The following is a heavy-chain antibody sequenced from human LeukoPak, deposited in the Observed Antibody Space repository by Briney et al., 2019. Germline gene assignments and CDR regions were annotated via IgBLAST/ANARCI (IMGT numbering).Heavy chain of an antibody. Sequence: ASVKVSCKASGYTFTSYAMNWVRQATGQGLEWMGWMNPNSGNTGYAQKFQGRVTMTRNTSISTAYMELSSLRSEDTAVYYCARSPSSGRVVKYYFDYWGQGTLVTVSS. CDR2: MNPNSGNT. CDR1: GYTFTSYA. CDR3: ARSPSSGRVVKYYFDY. D-gene: IGHD3-10*01. J-gene: IGHJ4*02. V-gene: IGHV1-8*02.